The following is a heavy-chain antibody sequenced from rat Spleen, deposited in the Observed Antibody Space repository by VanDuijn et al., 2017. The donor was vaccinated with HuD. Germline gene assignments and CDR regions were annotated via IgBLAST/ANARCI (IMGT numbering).Heavy chain of an antibody. Sequence: EVQLVESDGGLVQPGRSLKLSCAASGFTFSDYYMAWVRQAPTKGLEWVATISYDGSSTYYRDSVKGRFTISRDNAKSTLYLQMDSLRSEDTATYYCARQAYSGDDFDYWGQGVMVTVSS. CDR2: ISYDGSST. CDR1: GFTFSDYY. V-gene: IGHV5-29*01. D-gene: IGHD1-1*01. CDR3: ARQAYSGDDFDY. J-gene: IGHJ2*01.